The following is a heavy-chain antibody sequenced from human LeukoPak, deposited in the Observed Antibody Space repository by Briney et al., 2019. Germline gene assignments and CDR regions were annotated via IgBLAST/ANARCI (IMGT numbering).Heavy chain of an antibody. CDR3: ARGYCSSTSCYMDV. V-gene: IGHV1-3*01. D-gene: IGHD2-2*01. CDR2: INAGNGNI. CDR1: GHTSTTYA. Sequence: RWASVKVSCKASGHTSTTYAIHWVRQAPGQGLEWMGWINAGNGNIKYSQKLQGRVTITGDTSASTAYMELSSLRSEDTAVYYCARGYCSSTSCYMDVWGQGTTVTVSS. J-gene: IGHJ6*02.